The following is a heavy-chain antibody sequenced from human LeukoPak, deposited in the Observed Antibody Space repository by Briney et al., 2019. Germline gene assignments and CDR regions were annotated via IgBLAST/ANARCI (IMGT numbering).Heavy chain of an antibody. CDR2: IYYSGST. V-gene: IGHV4-34*01. CDR3: ARVTKSFGPYRDVHFDY. Sequence: SETLSLTCAVYGGSFSGYYWGWIRQPPGKGLEWIGSIYYSGSTYYNPSLKSRVTISVDTSKNQFSLKLSSVTAADTAVYYCARVTKSFGPYRDVHFDYWGQGTLVTVSS. CDR1: GGSFSGYY. J-gene: IGHJ4*02. D-gene: IGHD3/OR15-3a*01.